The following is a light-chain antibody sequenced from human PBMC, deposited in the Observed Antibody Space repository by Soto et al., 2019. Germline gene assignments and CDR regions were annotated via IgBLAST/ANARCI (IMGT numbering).Light chain of an antibody. Sequence: EIVMTQSPATLSVSPGERATLSCRASQSVSSNLAWYQQKPGQAPRLLIYGASTRATAIPARFSGSGSGTEFTLTISSLQSEDLAVYYCQHYNNWPITFGPGTKVDIK. CDR2: GAS. V-gene: IGKV3-15*01. CDR1: QSVSSN. CDR3: QHYNNWPIT. J-gene: IGKJ3*01.